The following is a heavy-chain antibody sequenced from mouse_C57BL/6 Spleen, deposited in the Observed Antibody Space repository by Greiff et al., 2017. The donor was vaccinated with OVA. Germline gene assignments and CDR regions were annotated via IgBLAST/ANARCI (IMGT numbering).Heavy chain of an antibody. Sequence: QVQLKQPGAELVKPGASVKLSCKASGYTFTSYWMQWVKQRPGQGLEWIGEIDPSDSYTNYNQKFKGKATLTVDTSSSTAYMQLSSLTSEDSAVDYCARRGDGFYVCAMDDWGQGTSVTVSS. CDR1: GYTFTSYW. CDR2: IDPSDSYT. V-gene: IGHV1-50*01. D-gene: IGHD2-3*01. J-gene: IGHJ4*01. CDR3: ARRGDGFYVCAMDD.